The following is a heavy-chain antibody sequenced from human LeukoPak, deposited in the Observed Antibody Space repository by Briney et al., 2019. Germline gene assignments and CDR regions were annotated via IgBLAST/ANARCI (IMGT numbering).Heavy chain of an antibody. J-gene: IGHJ5*02. Sequence: ASVKVSCKASGYTFTGYYMHWVRQAPGQGLEWMGWINPNSGGTNYAQKFQGRVTMTRDTSISTAYMELSRLRSDDTAVYYCARDVPEWFRELEWFDPWGQGTLVTVSS. CDR2: INPNSGGT. D-gene: IGHD3-10*01. CDR1: GYTFTGYY. CDR3: ARDVPEWFRELEWFDP. V-gene: IGHV1-2*02.